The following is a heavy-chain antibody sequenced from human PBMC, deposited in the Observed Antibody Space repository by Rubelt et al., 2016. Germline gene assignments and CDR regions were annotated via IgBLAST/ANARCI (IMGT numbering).Heavy chain of an antibody. J-gene: IGHJ2*01. CDR1: GFSLSTSGVG. V-gene: IGHV2-5*02. D-gene: IGHD4-17*01. Sequence: QITLKESGPTLVKPTQTLTLTCTFSGFSLSTSGVGVGWIRQPPGKALEWLALIYWDDDKRYSPSLKSRLTITKNTSKNQVVITMTKIDPVDTATYSLAHSIPSGLDYGDTYWDFDLWGRGTLVTVSS. CDR3: AHSIPSGLDYGDTYWDFDL. CDR2: IYWDDDK.